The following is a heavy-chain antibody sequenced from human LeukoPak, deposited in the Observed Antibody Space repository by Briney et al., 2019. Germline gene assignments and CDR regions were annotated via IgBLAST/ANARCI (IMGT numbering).Heavy chain of an antibody. CDR1: GFTFSSYS. CDR3: ARGGYGANDDAFDI. J-gene: IGHJ3*02. D-gene: IGHD4-23*01. Sequence: GGSLRLSCAASGFTFSSYSMNCVRQAPGKGLEWVSYISSSTNTIYYADSVKGRFTISRDNAKNSLFLQMNSLRDEDTAVYYCARGGYGANDDAFDIWGQGTMVTVSS. V-gene: IGHV3-48*02. CDR2: ISSSTNTI.